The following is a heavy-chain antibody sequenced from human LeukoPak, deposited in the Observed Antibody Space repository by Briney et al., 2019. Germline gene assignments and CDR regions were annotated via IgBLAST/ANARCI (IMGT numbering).Heavy chain of an antibody. CDR3: ARGDSSSWTNTLLYGYYYGMDV. CDR2: ISSSSSTI. Sequence: GGSLRLSCAASGFTFSSYSMNWVRQAPGKGLEWVSYISSSSSTIYYADSVKGRFTISRDYAKNSLYLQMNSLRDEDTAVYYCARGDSSSWTNTLLYGYYYGMDVWGQGTTVTVSS. D-gene: IGHD6-13*01. J-gene: IGHJ6*02. V-gene: IGHV3-48*02. CDR1: GFTFSSYS.